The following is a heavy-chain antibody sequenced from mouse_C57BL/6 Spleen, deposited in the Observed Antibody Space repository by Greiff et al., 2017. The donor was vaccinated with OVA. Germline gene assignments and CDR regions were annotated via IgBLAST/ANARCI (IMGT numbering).Heavy chain of an antibody. CDR2: ISSGGDYI. J-gene: IGHJ2*01. CDR3: TREEGDYCDY. CDR1: GFTFSSYA. Sequence: EVKLVESGEGLVKPGGSLKLSCAASGFTFSSYALSWVRQTPETRLEWVAYISSGGDYIYYADTVKGRFTISRDNARNTLYLQMSSLKSEDTGMYYCTREEGDYCDYGGQGTTRTGSS. V-gene: IGHV5-9-1*02.